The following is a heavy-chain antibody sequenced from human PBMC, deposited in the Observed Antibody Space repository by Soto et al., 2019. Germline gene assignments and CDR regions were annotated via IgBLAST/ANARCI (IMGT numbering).Heavy chain of an antibody. CDR2: ISSSGSAI. CDR1: GLTFSSYS. V-gene: IGHV3-48*01. J-gene: IGHJ6*03. D-gene: IGHD3-3*01. CDR3: ARARGRSGYYYMDV. Sequence: GGSLRLSCAASGLTFSSYSMKWVRQAPGKGLEWISYISSSGSAIYYAASVKGRFTISRGNAKNSLYLQMNSLRAEDTAVYYCARARGRSGYYYMDVWGKGTTVTVSS.